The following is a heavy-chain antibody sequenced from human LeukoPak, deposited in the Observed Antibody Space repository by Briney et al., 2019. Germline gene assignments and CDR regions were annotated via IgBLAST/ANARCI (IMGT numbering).Heavy chain of an antibody. D-gene: IGHD1-7*01. V-gene: IGHV4-4*07. CDR3: ARGLGTTNFDY. CDR1: GGSLSNSH. J-gene: IGHJ4*02. Sequence: SETLSLTCTVSGGSLSNSHWSWIRQPAGKGLEWIGIIYKTGSTNYNPSLMSRVTMSVDTSKSQFSLKLTSVTAADTAVYYCARGLGTTNFDYWGQGTLVTVSS. CDR2: IYKTGST.